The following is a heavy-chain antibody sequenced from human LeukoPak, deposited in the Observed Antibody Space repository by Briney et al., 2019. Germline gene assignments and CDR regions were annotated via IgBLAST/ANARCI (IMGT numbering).Heavy chain of an antibody. CDR1: GGSISSYY. J-gene: IGHJ4*02. Sequence: SETLSLTCTVSGGSISSYYWSWIRQPPGKGLEWIGYIYYSGSTNYNPSLKSRVTISVDTSKNQFSLKLSSVTAADTAVYYCARAIGGDPRGYFDYWGQGTLVTVSS. CDR2: IYYSGST. V-gene: IGHV4-59*01. D-gene: IGHD2-21*01. CDR3: ARAIGGDPRGYFDY.